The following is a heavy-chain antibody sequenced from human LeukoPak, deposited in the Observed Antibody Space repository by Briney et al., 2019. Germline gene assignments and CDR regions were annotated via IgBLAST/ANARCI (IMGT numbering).Heavy chain of an antibody. CDR1: GFTFSSHA. D-gene: IGHD1-26*01. J-gene: IGHJ4*02. Sequence: GGSLRLSCAASGFTFSSHAMHWVRQAPGKGLEWVAVISYDGSNKNYVDSVKGRFTVSRDNSKNTLDLQMNSLRAVDSAVYYCARDMSGRYQIDYWGQGTLATVSS. CDR2: ISYDGSNK. CDR3: ARDMSGRYQIDY. V-gene: IGHV3-30-3*01.